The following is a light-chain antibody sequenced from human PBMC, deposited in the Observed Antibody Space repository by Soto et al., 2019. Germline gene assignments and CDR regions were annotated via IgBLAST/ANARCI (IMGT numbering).Light chain of an antibody. CDR1: QSVSTN. Sequence: EIVMAQSPATLSVSPGERATLSCRASQSVSTNLAWYQQTAGQAPRLLIYGASTRATGIPARFSGSGSGTEFTLTISGLQSEEFAVYYCQQYNSGPLTFGPGPKVDIK. CDR2: GAS. CDR3: QQYNSGPLT. V-gene: IGKV3-15*01. J-gene: IGKJ3*01.